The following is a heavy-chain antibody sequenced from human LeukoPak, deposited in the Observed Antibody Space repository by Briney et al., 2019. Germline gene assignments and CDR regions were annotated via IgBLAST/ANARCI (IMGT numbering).Heavy chain of an antibody. D-gene: IGHD5-24*01. CDR2: INPSGGNT. CDR1: GYTFTNYY. J-gene: IGHJ3*02. V-gene: IGHV1-46*01. CDR3: ARVRDGYNDAYDM. Sequence: ASVKVSCKASGYTFTNYYMHWVRQAPGQGLGWMGLINPSGGNTNYAQNFQGRVTMTRDTSTSTVYMGLSSLRSEDTAVYYCARVRDGYNDAYDMWGQGTMVTVPS.